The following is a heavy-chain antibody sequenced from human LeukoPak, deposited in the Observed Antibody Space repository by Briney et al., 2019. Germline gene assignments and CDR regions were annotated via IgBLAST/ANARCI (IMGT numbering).Heavy chain of an antibody. CDR1: GFVFSSYA. D-gene: IGHD5-18*01. CDR2: ITASGGNT. CDR3: AKGNGYSYGRYYLDY. V-gene: IGHV3-23*01. Sequence: GGSLRLSCTASGFVFSSYAMNWVRQAPGKGLEWVSAITASGGNTYYADSVKGRFTISRDNSKNTLYLQVNSLRAEDTAVYYCAKGNGYSYGRYYLDYWGQGTLVTVSS. J-gene: IGHJ4*02.